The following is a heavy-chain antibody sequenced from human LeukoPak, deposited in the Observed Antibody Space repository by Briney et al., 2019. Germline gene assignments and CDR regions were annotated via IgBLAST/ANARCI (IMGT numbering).Heavy chain of an antibody. CDR1: GYTFTCYG. V-gene: IGHV1-18*01. CDR2: MRAYNGNT. CDR3: ARILLSGLLLSHAFDI. J-gene: IGHJ3*02. Sequence: VASVKVSCKASGYTFTCYGNNWVRQAQAPGHELVGWMRAYNGNTHYAQKLQGRVTMTTDTSTSTAYMELRSLRSDDTAMYYCARILLSGLLLSHAFDIWGQGTMVTVSS. D-gene: IGHD2-15*01.